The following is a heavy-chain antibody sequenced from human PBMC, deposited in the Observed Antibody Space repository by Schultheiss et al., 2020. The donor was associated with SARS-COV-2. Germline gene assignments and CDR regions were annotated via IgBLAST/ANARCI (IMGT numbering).Heavy chain of an antibody. V-gene: IGHV3-66*01. D-gene: IGHD6-13*01. CDR2: IYSGGST. Sequence: GGSLRLSCAASGFTFSDYYMSWVRQAPGKGLEWVSVIYSGGSTYYADSVKGRFTISRDNSKNTLYLQMNSLRAEDTAVYYCARWGKIAATGFDSWGQGTLVTVSS. CDR3: ARWGKIAATGFDS. J-gene: IGHJ4*02. CDR1: GFTFSDYY.